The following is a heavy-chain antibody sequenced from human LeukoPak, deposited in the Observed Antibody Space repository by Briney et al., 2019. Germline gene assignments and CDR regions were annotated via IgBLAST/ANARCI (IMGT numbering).Heavy chain of an antibody. V-gene: IGHV3-9*01. CDR1: GFTFDDYD. CDR3: AKGDYYSKFFDY. Sequence: GGSLRLSCAASGFTFDDYDMHWVRQAPGKGLEWVSGISWNSGSIGYADSVKGRFTISRDNAKNSLYLQMNSLRAEDTALYYCAKGDYYSKFFDYWGQGTLVTVSS. J-gene: IGHJ4*02. CDR2: ISWNSGSI. D-gene: IGHD4-11*01.